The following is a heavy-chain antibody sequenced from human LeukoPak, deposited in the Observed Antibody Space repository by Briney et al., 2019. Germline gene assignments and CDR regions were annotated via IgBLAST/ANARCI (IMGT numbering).Heavy chain of an antibody. D-gene: IGHD1-26*01. CDR1: GDSFSGYY. CDR3: ARSWAGMYYPFYYFDY. CDR2: INHRGAT. V-gene: IGHV4-34*01. Sequence: PSETLSLTCAVYGDSFSGYYWSWIRQPPGKGLEWIAEINHRGATHYNPSLKSRVNISADTSKNQFSLHLDSVTAADTAVYYCARSWAGMYYPFYYFDYWGQGTLVSVSS. J-gene: IGHJ4*02.